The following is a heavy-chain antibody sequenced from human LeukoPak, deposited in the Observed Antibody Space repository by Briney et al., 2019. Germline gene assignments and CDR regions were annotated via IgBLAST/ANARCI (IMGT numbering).Heavy chain of an antibody. V-gene: IGHV1-24*01. CDR3: ATDLYCSGGSCYSAYFQH. Sequence: EASVKVSCTVSGYTLTELSMHWVRQAPGKGLEWMGGFDPEDGETIYAQKFQGRVTMTEDTSTDTACMELSSLRSEDTAVYYCATDLYCSGGSCYSAYFQHWGQGTLVTVSS. CDR2: FDPEDGET. CDR1: GYTLTELS. D-gene: IGHD2-15*01. J-gene: IGHJ1*01.